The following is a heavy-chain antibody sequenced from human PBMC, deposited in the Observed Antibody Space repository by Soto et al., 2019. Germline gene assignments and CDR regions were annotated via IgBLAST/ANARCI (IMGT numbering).Heavy chain of an antibody. CDR2: ISAYNGNT. CDR3: ARANYDFWSGYWSQH. CDR1: GYTFTSYG. D-gene: IGHD3-3*01. J-gene: IGHJ1*01. Sequence: QVQLVQSGDEVKKPGASVKVSCKASGYTFTSYGISWVRQAPGQGLEWMGWISAYNGNTNYAQKLQGRVTMTTDTSTSTAYMELRSLRSDDTAVYYCARANYDFWSGYWSQHWGQGTLVTVSS. V-gene: IGHV1-18*01.